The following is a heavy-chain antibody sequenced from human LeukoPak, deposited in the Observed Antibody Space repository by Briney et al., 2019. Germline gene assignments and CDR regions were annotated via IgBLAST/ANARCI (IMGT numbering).Heavy chain of an antibody. V-gene: IGHV1-18*01. D-gene: IGHD2-21*02. Sequence: ASVKVSCKASGYTFTSYGISWVRQAPGQGLEWMGWINPKNGGTRLAQRLQGRVTMTRDTSTGTVYMELSSLRSDDTAVYYCATKKTPLYCGGDCYSGLGWFDPWGQGTLITVSS. CDR2: INPKNGGT. CDR3: ATKKTPLYCGGDCYSGLGWFDP. CDR1: GYTFTSYG. J-gene: IGHJ5*02.